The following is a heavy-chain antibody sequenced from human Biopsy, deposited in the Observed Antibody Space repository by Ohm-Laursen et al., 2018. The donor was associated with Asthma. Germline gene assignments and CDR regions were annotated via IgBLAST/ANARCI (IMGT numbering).Heavy chain of an antibody. Sequence: SDTLSLTCSVSGGAIRTSGYYWGWIRQPPGKGLEWIGSMYYSGSAYYNPSLESRVTISVDTSKNQFSLKLSSVTAADTAVYFCARHQEAASYHYDGSIAYWGQGILVTVSS. J-gene: IGHJ4*02. CDR3: ARHQEAASYHYDGSIAY. V-gene: IGHV4-39*01. CDR1: GGAIRTSGYY. D-gene: IGHD3-22*01. CDR2: MYYSGSA.